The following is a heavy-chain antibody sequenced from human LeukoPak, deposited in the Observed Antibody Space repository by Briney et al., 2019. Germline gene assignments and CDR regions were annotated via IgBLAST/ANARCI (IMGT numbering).Heavy chain of an antibody. V-gene: IGHV2-5*02. Sequence: SGPTLVNPTQTLTLTCTFSGFSLSTSGVGVGWIRQPPGKALEWLALIYWDDDKRYSPSLKSRLTITKDTSKNQVVLTMTNMDPVDTATYYCAHTMRDWDNIYYYYGMDVWGQGTTVTVSS. CDR1: GFSLSTSGVG. CDR2: IYWDDDK. CDR3: AHTMRDWDNIYYYYGMDV. D-gene: IGHD1/OR15-1a*01. J-gene: IGHJ6*02.